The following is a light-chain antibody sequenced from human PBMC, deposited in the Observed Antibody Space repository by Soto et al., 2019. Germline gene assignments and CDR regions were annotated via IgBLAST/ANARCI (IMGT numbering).Light chain of an antibody. J-gene: IGKJ4*01. V-gene: IGKV3-11*01. CDR3: QQRRNWPLT. CDR1: QNINIY. Sequence: EIVLTQSPATLSLSPGERATLSCRASQNINIYLAWYQQKPGQAPRLLIYDASNRATGIPARFSGSGSGTDFTLTISSLEPEDFAVYYCQQRRNWPLTFGGGTKVEIK. CDR2: DAS.